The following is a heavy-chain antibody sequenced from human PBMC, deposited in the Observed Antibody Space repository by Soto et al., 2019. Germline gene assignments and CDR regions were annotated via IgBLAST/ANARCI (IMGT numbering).Heavy chain of an antibody. D-gene: IGHD1-26*01. CDR3: ARGRWVLQPFSN. V-gene: IGHV3-33*01. Sequence: QVQLVESGGGVVQPGRSLRLSCAASGFTFSSYGMHWVRQAPGKGLGWVAVIWYDGSNKYYADSVKGRFTISRDNSKNTLYLQMNSLRAEDTAVYYRARGRWVLQPFSNWGKGTKVTVSS. CDR2: IWYDGSNK. J-gene: IGHJ4*02. CDR1: GFTFSSYG.